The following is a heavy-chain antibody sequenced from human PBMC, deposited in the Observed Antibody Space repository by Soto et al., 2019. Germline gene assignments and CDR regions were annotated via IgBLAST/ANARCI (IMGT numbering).Heavy chain of an antibody. J-gene: IGHJ3*02. D-gene: IGHD2-21*02. CDR1: GFTFSSYA. V-gene: IGHV3-23*01. Sequence: GGSLRLSCAASGFTFSSYAMSWVRQAPGKGLEWVSAISGSGGSTYYADSVKGRFTISRDNSKNTLYLQMNSLRAEDTAVYYCAKDYEGCGGDCYDAFDIWGQGTMVTVSS. CDR3: AKDYEGCGGDCYDAFDI. CDR2: ISGSGGST.